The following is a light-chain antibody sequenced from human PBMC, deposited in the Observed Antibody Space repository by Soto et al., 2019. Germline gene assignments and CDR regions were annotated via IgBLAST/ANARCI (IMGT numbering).Light chain of an antibody. CDR1: QSISSSK. J-gene: IGKJ1*01. Sequence: EVVMTQSPATLSVSPGESATLSCRASQSISSSKLAWYQQNPGQAPRLLLYGVSNRATGVPARFSGSGSGTEFTLTTSSLQSEDFAVYYCQQYDFWPRTFGQGTKVDIK. V-gene: IGKV3-15*01. CDR2: GVS. CDR3: QQYDFWPRT.